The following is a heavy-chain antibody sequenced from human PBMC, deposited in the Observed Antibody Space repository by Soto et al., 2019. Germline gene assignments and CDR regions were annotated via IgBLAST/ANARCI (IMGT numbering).Heavy chain of an antibody. D-gene: IGHD3-10*01. CDR2: IYYSGST. Sequence: QVQLQESGPGLVKPSETLSLTCTVSGGSISSYYWSWIRQPPGKGLEWIGYIYYSGSTNYNPSLKSRVTISVDTSKNQCSLKLSSVTAADTAVYYCARADMVRGVITPLDYYYYYMDVWGKGTTVTVSS. CDR1: GGSISSYY. CDR3: ARADMVRGVITPLDYYYYYMDV. V-gene: IGHV4-59*01. J-gene: IGHJ6*03.